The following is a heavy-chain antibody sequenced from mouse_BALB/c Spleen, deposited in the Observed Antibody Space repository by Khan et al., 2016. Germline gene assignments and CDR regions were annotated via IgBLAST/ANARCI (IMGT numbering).Heavy chain of an antibody. CDR3: ARSPYEYDVGFAY. CDR2: IDPANGNT. V-gene: IGHV14-3*02. D-gene: IGHD2-4*01. CDR1: GFNIKDTY. J-gene: IGHJ3*01. Sequence: VQLQQSGAELVKPGASVKLSCTASGFNIKDTYMHWVKQRPEQGLEWIGRIDPANGNTKYDPKFQGKATITADTSSNTAYLQLSSLTYEDTAGYYCARSPYEYDVGFAYWGQGTLVTVSA.